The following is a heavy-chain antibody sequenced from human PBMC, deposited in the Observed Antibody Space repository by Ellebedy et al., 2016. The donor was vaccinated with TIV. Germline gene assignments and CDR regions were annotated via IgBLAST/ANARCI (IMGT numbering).Heavy chain of an antibody. CDR3: ARRGLVGATKGTFGWFDP. J-gene: IGHJ5*02. CDR2: IDYSGST. Sequence: MPSETLSLTCTVSGGSISSSSYYWGWIRQPPGKGLEWIGSIDYSGSTYYNPSLKSRVTISVDTSKNQFSLKLSSVTAANTAVYYCARRGLVGATKGTFGWFDPWGQGTLVTVSS. D-gene: IGHD1-26*01. CDR1: GGSISSSSYY. V-gene: IGHV4-39*01.